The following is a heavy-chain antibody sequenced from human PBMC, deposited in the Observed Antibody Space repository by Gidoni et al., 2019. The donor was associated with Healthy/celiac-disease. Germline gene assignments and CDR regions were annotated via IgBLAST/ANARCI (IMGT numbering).Heavy chain of an antibody. J-gene: IGHJ4*02. D-gene: IGHD3-10*01. CDR2: IWYDGSNK. CDR3: ARERVTMVRGVIITMAFDY. CDR1: GFTFSSYG. Sequence: VQLVASGGGVVQPGRSLSLSCAESGFTFSSYGMHWVRQAPGKGLAWVAVIWYDGSNKYYADSVKGRFTISRGNSKNTLYLQMNSLRAEDTAVYYCARERVTMVRGVIITMAFDYWGQGTLVTVSS. V-gene: IGHV3-33*01.